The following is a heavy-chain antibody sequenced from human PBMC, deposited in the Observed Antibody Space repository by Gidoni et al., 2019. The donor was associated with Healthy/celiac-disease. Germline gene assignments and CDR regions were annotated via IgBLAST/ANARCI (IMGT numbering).Heavy chain of an antibody. D-gene: IGHD3-9*01. CDR3: ARFDDRAYLDY. CDR1: GFTFSSYG. J-gene: IGHJ4*02. V-gene: IGHV3-33*01. CDR2: IWDDGSNK. Sequence: QVQLVESGGGVVQPGRSLRLSCAASGFTFSSYGMHWVRQAPGKGLAWVAFIWDDGSNKYYADSGKGRFTISRDNSKNTLYLKMNSLRAEDTAVYYCARFDDRAYLDYWGQGTLVTVSS.